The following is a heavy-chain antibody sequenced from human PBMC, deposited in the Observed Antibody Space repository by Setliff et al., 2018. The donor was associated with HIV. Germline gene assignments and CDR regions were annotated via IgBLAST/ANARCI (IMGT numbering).Heavy chain of an antibody. Sequence: SETLSLTCNVSGSSFSSGIYYWTWIRQQPGKGLEWIGYISYSGSTYYNPSLKSRLTMSINTSKSHFSLNLKSVTAADTAVYYCARGTTSITFDYWSQGTLVTVSS. CDR3: ARGTTSITFDY. D-gene: IGHD1-1*01. J-gene: IGHJ4*02. CDR1: GSSFSSGIYY. V-gene: IGHV4-31*03. CDR2: ISYSGST.